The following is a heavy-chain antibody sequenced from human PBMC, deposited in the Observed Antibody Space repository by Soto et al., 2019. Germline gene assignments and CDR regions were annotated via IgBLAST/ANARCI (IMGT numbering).Heavy chain of an antibody. CDR1: GFTFSRYA. D-gene: IGHD3-10*01. V-gene: IGHV3-23*01. CDR2: ISGSGGST. Sequence: EVQLLDSGGGLVQPGGSLRLSCAASGFTFSRYAMSWVRQAPGKGLEWVSAISGSGGSTYYADSVKGRFTISRDNSKNTLYLQMTGLRAEDTAVYYCAKNTLFGSGQKDSWGPGTLFTVSS. CDR3: AKNTLFGSGQKDS. J-gene: IGHJ4*02.